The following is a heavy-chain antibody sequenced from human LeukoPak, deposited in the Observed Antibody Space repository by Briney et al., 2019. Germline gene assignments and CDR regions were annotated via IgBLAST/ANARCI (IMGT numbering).Heavy chain of an antibody. CDR2: ISAYNGNT. V-gene: IGHV1-18*01. CDR1: GYTFTSYG. Sequence: GASVKVSCKASGYTFTSYGISWVRQAPGRGLEWMGWISAYNGNTNYAQKLQGRVTMTTDTSTSTAYMELRSLRSDDTAVYYCARDPSHHYYGSGSSYYFDYWGQGTLVTVSS. D-gene: IGHD3-10*01. J-gene: IGHJ4*02. CDR3: ARDPSHHYYGSGSSYYFDY.